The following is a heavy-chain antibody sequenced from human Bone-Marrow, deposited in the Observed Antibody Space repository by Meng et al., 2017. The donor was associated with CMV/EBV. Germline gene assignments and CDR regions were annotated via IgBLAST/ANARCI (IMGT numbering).Heavy chain of an antibody. D-gene: IGHD3-9*01. CDR1: GGSISSSSYY. Sequence: GSLRLSCTISGGSISSSSYYWGWIRQPPGNGLEWIGSIYYSGSTYYNPSLKSRSTISVDTSKNQFSLNPSSVTAADTAVYYFASSGFLYDILTGYYNVFPWGQGTLVTVSS. CDR3: ASSGFLYDILTGYYNVFP. V-gene: IGHV4-39*07. J-gene: IGHJ5*02. CDR2: IYYSGST.